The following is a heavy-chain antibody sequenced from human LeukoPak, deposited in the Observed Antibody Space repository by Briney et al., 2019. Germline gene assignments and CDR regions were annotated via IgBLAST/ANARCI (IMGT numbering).Heavy chain of an antibody. CDR3: ARDRAPKYQLLLRWFDP. J-gene: IGHJ5*02. CDR1: GFTFSSYW. Sequence: GGSLRLSCAASGFTFSSYWMSWVRQAPGKGLEWVANIKQDGSEKYYVDSVKDRFTISRDNAKNSLYLQMNSLRAEDTAVYYCARDRAPKYQLLLRWFDPWGQGTLVTVSS. V-gene: IGHV3-7*01. D-gene: IGHD2-2*01. CDR2: IKQDGSEK.